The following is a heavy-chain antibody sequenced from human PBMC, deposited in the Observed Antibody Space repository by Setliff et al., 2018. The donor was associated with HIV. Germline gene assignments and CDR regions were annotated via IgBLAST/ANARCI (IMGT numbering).Heavy chain of an antibody. CDR1: GFVFYSFG. CDR2: VAYDGGDK. Sequence: LRLSCVASGFVFYSFGMHWVRQAPGKGLEWVAAVAYDGGDKFYVDSVKGRFTISRDNSKDTLYLQINSLRTEDTAVYYCVKDLRGSGSYFTYFDSWGQGTLVTVSS. J-gene: IGHJ4*02. CDR3: VKDLRGSGSYFTYFDS. V-gene: IGHV3-30*18. D-gene: IGHD3-10*01.